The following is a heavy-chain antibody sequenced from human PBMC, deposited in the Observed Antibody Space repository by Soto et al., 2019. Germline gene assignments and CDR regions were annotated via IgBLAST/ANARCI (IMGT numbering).Heavy chain of an antibody. CDR1: GFTFISYG. V-gene: IGHV3-30*18. CDR3: AKDAYVYGGTGPLL. D-gene: IGHD4-17*01. J-gene: IGHJ4*02. CDR2: ISYDGSNK. Sequence: GGSLSLSCASSGFTFISYGMHWVRQAPGKGLEWVAVISYDGSNKYYADSVKGRFTISRDNSKNTLYLQMNSLRAEDTAVYYCAKDAYVYGGTGPLLWGQGTLVTVAS.